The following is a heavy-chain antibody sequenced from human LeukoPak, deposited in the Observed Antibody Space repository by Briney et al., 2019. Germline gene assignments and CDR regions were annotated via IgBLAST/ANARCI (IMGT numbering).Heavy chain of an antibody. Sequence: ASVKVSCKASGYTFTDYYMHWVRQAPGQGLEWMGRINPNSGGTDSAQKFQGRVTMTRDTSISTAYMELSRLRSDDTAVFYCARWGLTYYYDSSASDQGGGNYRGQGTLVTVSS. CDR1: GYTFTDYY. D-gene: IGHD3-22*01. V-gene: IGHV1-2*06. CDR2: INPNSGGT. CDR3: ARWGLTYYYDSSASDQGGGNY. J-gene: IGHJ4*02.